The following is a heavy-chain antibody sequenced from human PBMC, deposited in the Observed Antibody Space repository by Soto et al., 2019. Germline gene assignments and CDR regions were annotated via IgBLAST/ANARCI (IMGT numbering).Heavy chain of an antibody. Sequence: QVQLVQSGGEVKKPGASVKVSCKASGYTFTNYGISWVRQAPGQGLEWMGWINVYNGNTKYAQKVQGRVTMTPDTSTSTADMELRSLRSDDTAVYYCARGVGSGSYYNQYNWFDPWGQGTLVTVSS. V-gene: IGHV1-18*01. CDR1: GYTFTNYG. CDR2: INVYNGNT. J-gene: IGHJ5*02. D-gene: IGHD3-10*01. CDR3: ARGVGSGSYYNQYNWFDP.